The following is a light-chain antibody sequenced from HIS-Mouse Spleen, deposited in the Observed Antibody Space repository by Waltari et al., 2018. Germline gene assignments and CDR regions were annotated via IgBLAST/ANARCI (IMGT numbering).Light chain of an antibody. V-gene: IGKV1-9*01. Sequence: DIQLTQSPSFLSPSVGDRVTITCRASQGISSYLAWYQQKPGKAPKLLIYAAATLQSGVPSRCSGSGSGTEFTLTISSLQPEDFATYYCQQLNSYPPTFGQGTKVEIK. CDR2: AAA. CDR3: QQLNSYPPT. J-gene: IGKJ1*01. CDR1: QGISSY.